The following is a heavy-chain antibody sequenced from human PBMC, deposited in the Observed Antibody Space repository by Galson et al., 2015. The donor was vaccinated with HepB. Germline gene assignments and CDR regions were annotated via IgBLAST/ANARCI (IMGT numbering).Heavy chain of an antibody. CDR3: AKLAQQQVLYYLDY. V-gene: IGHV3-23*01. D-gene: IGHD6-13*01. J-gene: IGHJ4*02. CDR1: GFTFSNYA. CDR2: ISGSGSST. Sequence: SLRLSCAASGFTFSNYAMSWVRQAPGKGLEWVSAISGSGSSTYYADSVKGRFTISRDNSKNTLYLQMNSLRAEDTAIYYCAKLAQQQVLYYLDYWGQGTLVTVSS.